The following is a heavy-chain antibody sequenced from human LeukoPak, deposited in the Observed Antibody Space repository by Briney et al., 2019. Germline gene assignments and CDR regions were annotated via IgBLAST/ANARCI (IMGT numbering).Heavy chain of an antibody. V-gene: IGHV4-31*03. D-gene: IGHD7-27*01. J-gene: IGHJ4*02. CDR3: ARDLTGDRYFDY. Sequence: PSETLSLTCTVSSGSISSGGYYWNWIRQHPGKGLEWLGFIYYSGSTYYNPSLKSRLTISVDTSKNQFSLKLSSVTAADTAVYYCARDLTGDRYFDYWGQGTLVTVSS. CDR1: SGSISSGGYY. CDR2: IYYSGST.